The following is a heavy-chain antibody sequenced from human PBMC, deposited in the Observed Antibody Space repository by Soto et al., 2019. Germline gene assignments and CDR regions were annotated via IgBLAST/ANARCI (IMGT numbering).Heavy chain of an antibody. CDR1: GFTFSSYS. V-gene: IGHV3-21*01. Sequence: EVQLVESGGGLVKPGGSLRLSCAASGFTFSSYSMNWVRQAPGKGLEWVSSISSSSSYIYYADSVKGRFTISRDNAKNSLYLQMNSLRAEDTAVYYCARAGGDRYGPYDYWGQGTLVTVSS. CDR3: ARAGGDRYGPYDY. CDR2: ISSSSSYI. D-gene: IGHD3-16*01. J-gene: IGHJ4*02.